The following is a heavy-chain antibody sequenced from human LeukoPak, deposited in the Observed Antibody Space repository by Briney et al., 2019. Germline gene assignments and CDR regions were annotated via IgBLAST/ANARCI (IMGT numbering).Heavy chain of an antibody. CDR1: GYTFTSYG. J-gene: IGHJ4*02. Sequence: ASVKVSCKASGYTFTSYGISWVRQAPGQGLEWMGRINPNSGGTNYAQKFQGRVTMTRDTSISTAYMELSRLRSDDTAVYYCARDLGYFDYWGQRTLVTVSS. CDR3: ARDLGYFDY. D-gene: IGHD3-10*01. V-gene: IGHV1-2*06. CDR2: INPNSGGT.